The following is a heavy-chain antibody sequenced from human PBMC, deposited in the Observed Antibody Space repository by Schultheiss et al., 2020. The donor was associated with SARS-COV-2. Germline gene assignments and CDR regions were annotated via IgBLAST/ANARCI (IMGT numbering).Heavy chain of an antibody. CDR3: ARVGTIFGVFDY. J-gene: IGHJ4*02. D-gene: IGHD3-3*01. CDR1: GGSFSGYY. V-gene: IGHV4-59*01. Sequence: SQTLSLTCAVYGGSFSGYYWSWIRQPAGKGLEWIGYIYYSGSTNYNPSLKSRVTISVDTSKNQFSLKLSSVTAADTAVYHCARVGTIFGVFDYWGQGTLVTVSS. CDR2: IYYSGST.